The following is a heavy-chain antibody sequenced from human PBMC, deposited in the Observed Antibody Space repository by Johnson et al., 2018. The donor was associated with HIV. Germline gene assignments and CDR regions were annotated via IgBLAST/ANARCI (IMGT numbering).Heavy chain of an antibody. CDR1: GLTFSSYG. CDR2: IHYDGSNK. Sequence: QVQLVESGGGVVQPGGSLRLSCAAPGLTFSSYGMHWVRQAPGKGLEWVAFIHYDGSNKYYEESVKGRFTISRDNSKNILYLQMNSLRVEDTAVYWCAKDLVSWNGIWREAFDIWGQGTMVSVSS. V-gene: IGHV3-30*02. J-gene: IGHJ3*02. D-gene: IGHD1-1*01. CDR3: AKDLVSWNGIWREAFDI.